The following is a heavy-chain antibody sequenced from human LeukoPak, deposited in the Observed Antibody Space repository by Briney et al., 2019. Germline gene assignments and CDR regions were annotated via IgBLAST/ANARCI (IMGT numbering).Heavy chain of an antibody. CDR3: ARDWGLALLWFGESPGLDV. Sequence: ASVKVSCKASGYTFTSYYMHWVRQAPGQGLEWMGIINPSGGSTSYAQKFQGRVTMTRDTSTSTVYMELSSLRSEDTAVYYCARDWGLALLWFGESPGLDVWGEGTTVTVSS. V-gene: IGHV1-46*01. J-gene: IGHJ6*04. CDR2: INPSGGST. CDR1: GYTFTSYY. D-gene: IGHD3-10*01.